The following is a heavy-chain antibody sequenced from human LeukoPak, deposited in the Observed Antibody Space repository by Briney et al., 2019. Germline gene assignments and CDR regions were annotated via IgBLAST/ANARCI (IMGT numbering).Heavy chain of an antibody. CDR1: GYTFTSYG. D-gene: IGHD3-3*01. CDR2: ISAYNGNT. J-gene: IGHJ4*02. V-gene: IGHV1-18*01. Sequence: GSSVKVSCKASGYTFTSYGISWVRQAPGQGLEGMGWISAYNGNTNYAQKLQGRVTITTDTSTSTAYMELRSLGSDDTAVYYCARDRSGYYPDYWGQGTLVTVSS. CDR3: ARDRSGYYPDY.